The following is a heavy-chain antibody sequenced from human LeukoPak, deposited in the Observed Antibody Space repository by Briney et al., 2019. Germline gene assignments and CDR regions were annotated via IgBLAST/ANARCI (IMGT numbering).Heavy chain of an antibody. D-gene: IGHD2-21*02. J-gene: IGHJ4*02. V-gene: IGHV3-74*01. Sequence: GGSLRLPCAASGFTFTNYWMHWVRQAPGKGLVWVSRIKSDGSSTTYADSVKGRFTISRDNAENTLFLQMNSLRAEDTAVYYCARTAYCGADCHYYFDYWGQGALVTVSS. CDR1: GFTFTNYW. CDR3: ARTAYCGADCHYYFDY. CDR2: IKSDGSST.